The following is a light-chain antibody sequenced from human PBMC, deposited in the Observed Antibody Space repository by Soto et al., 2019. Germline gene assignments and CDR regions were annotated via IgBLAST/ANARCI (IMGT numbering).Light chain of an antibody. V-gene: IGLV2-14*01. CDR3: SSHSNITPYV. CDR1: SRDVGAYNY. CDR2: DVT. J-gene: IGLJ1*01. Sequence: QSVLTQPASVSGSPGQSITISCTGNSRDVGAYNYVSWYQRHPGKAPKLMVYDVTNRPSGVSDRFSGSKSGNTASLTISGLQAEDEADYFCSSHSNITPYVFGTGTKVTVL.